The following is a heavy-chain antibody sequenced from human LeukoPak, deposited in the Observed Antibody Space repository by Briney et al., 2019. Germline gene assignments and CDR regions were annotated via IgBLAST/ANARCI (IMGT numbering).Heavy chain of an antibody. V-gene: IGHV4-59*01. Sequence: PSETLSLTCTVSGGSISSYYWNWIRQPPGKGLEGIGYMYYSGSTNYNPSLKSRVTISVDTSKNQFSLKLSSVTAADTAVYYCARVIGSGTRDYYYGMDVWGQGTTVTVSS. CDR2: MYYSGST. CDR3: ARVIGSGTRDYYYGMDV. CDR1: GGSISSYY. D-gene: IGHD3-10*01. J-gene: IGHJ6*02.